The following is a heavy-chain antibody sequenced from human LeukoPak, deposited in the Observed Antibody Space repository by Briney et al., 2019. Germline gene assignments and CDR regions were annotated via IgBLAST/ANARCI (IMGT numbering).Heavy chain of an antibody. CDR3: ARAHNWKYGTFDY. CDR1: GFTFSSYT. Sequence: GGSLRLSCEASGFTFSSYTMSWIRQAPGKGLEWVSGISSIDGSTYYADSVKGRFTVSRDNSKNTLYLQMNSLRAEDTAVYYCARAHNWKYGTFDYWGQGTLVTVSS. J-gene: IGHJ4*02. CDR2: ISSIDGST. D-gene: IGHD1-7*01. V-gene: IGHV3-23*01.